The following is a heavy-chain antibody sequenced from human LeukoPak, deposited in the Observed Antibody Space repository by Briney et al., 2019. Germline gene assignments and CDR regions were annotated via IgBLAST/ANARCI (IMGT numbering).Heavy chain of an antibody. D-gene: IGHD6-19*01. Sequence: SQTLSLTCAVSGASIDAAGYSWNWIRQAPGKDLEWIGNIYHGGRTSYKSSLKSRVTISVDTSKNHFSLKLTSVTAADTAVYYCAKDLPSRIAVLPTPFDDWGQGTLVTVST. CDR2: IYHGGRT. CDR1: GASIDAAGYS. J-gene: IGHJ4*02. CDR3: AKDLPSRIAVLPTPFDD. V-gene: IGHV4-30-2*01.